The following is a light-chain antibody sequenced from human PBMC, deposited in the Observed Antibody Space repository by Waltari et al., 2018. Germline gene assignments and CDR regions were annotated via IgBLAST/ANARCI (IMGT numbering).Light chain of an antibody. CDR3: QQYFGIPIT. V-gene: IGKV1-NL1*01. CDR1: QGISSS. CDR2: GAS. Sequence: DIQMTQSPSSLPASLGDRVTITCRASQGISSSLAWYQKKVGEAPKLLLYGASRLESGVPSRFSGSGSGTVYTLTISSLQPEDFATYYCQQYFGIPITFSQGTRLE. J-gene: IGKJ5*01.